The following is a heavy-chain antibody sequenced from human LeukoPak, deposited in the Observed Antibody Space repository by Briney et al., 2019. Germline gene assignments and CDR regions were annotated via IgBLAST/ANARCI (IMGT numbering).Heavy chain of an antibody. CDR2: ISSSSSTI. J-gene: IGHJ2*01. Sequence: GGSLRLSCAASGFTFSSYIMNWVRQAPGKGLEWVSYISSSSSTIYYADSVKGRFTISRDNAKNSLYLQMNSLRAEDTAVYYCATRTGTTVDWYFDLWGRGTLVTVSS. CDR3: ATRTGTTVDWYFDL. CDR1: GFTFSSYI. D-gene: IGHD1-1*01. V-gene: IGHV3-48*04.